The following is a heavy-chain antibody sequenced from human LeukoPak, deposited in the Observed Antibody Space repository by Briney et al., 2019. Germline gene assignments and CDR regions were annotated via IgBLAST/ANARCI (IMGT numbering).Heavy chain of an antibody. J-gene: IGHJ5*02. CDR1: GGTFRSYA. D-gene: IGHD3-16*01. CDR2: INPNSGGT. V-gene: IGHV1-2*02. Sequence: GSSVKVSCKASGGTFRSYAISWVRQAPGQGLEWMGWINPNSGGTNYAQKFQGRVTMTRDTSISTAYMELSRLRSDDTAVYYCARDGGGGSYDLLNWFDPWGQGTLVTVSS. CDR3: ARDGGGGSYDLLNWFDP.